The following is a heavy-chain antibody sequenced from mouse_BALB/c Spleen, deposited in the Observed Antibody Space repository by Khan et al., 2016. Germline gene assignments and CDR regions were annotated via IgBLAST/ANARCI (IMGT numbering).Heavy chain of an antibody. CDR3: ATGRYFDV. D-gene: IGHD4-1*01. V-gene: IGHV1-7*01. CDR1: GYTFTSYW. Sequence: QVQLKESGAELAKPGASVKMSCKASGYTFTSYWMHWVKQRPGQGLEWIGYINPSTGYTEYNQKFKDKATLTADKSSSTAYMQLSSLTSEDSAVYYCATGRYFDVWGAGTTVTVSS. CDR2: INPSTGYT. J-gene: IGHJ1*01.